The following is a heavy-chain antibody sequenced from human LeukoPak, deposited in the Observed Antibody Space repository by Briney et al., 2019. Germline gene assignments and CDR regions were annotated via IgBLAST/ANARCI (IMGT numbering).Heavy chain of an antibody. J-gene: IGHJ4*02. CDR1: GFTFSNYA. Sequence: GGSLRLSCAASGFTFSNYAINWVRQAPGKGLEWVSAISASGGSSYYADSVRDRFTISRDNSKNMLYLKMSSLRAEDTAVYYCAKEKALGIAVAGFFDFWGQGTLVTVSS. V-gene: IGHV3-23*01. CDR2: ISASGGSS. CDR3: AKEKALGIAVAGFFDF. D-gene: IGHD6-19*01.